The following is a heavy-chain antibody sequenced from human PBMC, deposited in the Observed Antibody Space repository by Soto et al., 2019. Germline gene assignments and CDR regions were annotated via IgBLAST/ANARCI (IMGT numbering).Heavy chain of an antibody. CDR3: ASDPYYYASEY. Sequence: ESGGGLVRPGGSLRLSCSASGFTFSDHYMTWIRQAPGKGLEWVSYISSGGNVIYYTDSVKGRFTVSRDNAKNSVYLQMNSLRAEDTAVYYCASDPYYYASEYWGQGTLVTVSS. J-gene: IGHJ4*02. CDR1: GFTFSDHY. V-gene: IGHV3-11*01. CDR2: ISSGGNVI. D-gene: IGHD3-10*01.